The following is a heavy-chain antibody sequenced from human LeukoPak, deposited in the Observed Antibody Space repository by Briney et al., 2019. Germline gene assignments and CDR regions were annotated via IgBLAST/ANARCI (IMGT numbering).Heavy chain of an antibody. J-gene: IGHJ4*02. CDR3: ARAGELNTRLVFDY. CDR2: INRIFGAA. CDR1: GGTFSSYS. V-gene: IGHV1-69*05. Sequence: PGGSVKVSCTASGGTFSSYSIRWVRQAPGQGLEWMWWINRIFGAANYAHNFRGGVTITRDKHTSTLYMQLSSLRSEDTAVYYCARAGELNTRLVFDYWGQGTLVTVSS. D-gene: IGHD4-17*01.